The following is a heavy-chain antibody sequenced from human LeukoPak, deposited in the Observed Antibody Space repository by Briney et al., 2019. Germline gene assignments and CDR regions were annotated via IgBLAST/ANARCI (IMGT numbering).Heavy chain of an antibody. CDR2: IYYSGST. J-gene: IGHJ3*02. Sequence: SKTLSLTCTVSGGSISSSSYYWGWIRQPPGKGLEWIGSIYYSGSTYYNPSLKSRVTISVDTSKNQFSLKLSSVTAADTAVYYCANYDSSGYYYPNAFDIWGQGTMVTVSS. CDR3: ANYDSSGYYYPNAFDI. V-gene: IGHV4-39*01. D-gene: IGHD3-22*01. CDR1: GGSISSSSYY.